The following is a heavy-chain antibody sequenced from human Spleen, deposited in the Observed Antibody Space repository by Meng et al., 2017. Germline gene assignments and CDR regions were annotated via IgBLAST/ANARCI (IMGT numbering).Heavy chain of an antibody. CDR3: ARGRDGNNLAAFDI. CDR2: INQRGST. CDR1: GWSFSGYY. D-gene: IGHD5-24*01. J-gene: IGHJ3*02. Sequence: SETLSLTCAVYGWSFSGYYWSWFGQPPGKGLAWNGEINQRGSTNYNPSLKSRVTISVDTSTNQFSLKLTSVTTADTAVYYCARGRDGNNLAAFDIWGQGKMVTVSS. V-gene: IGHV4-34*01.